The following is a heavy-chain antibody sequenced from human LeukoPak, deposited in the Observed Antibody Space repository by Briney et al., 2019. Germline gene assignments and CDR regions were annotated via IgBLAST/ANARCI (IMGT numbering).Heavy chain of an antibody. D-gene: IGHD3-3*01. CDR3: ARVNRAYDFWSGRSWGYFDY. CDR1: GGSFSGYY. V-gene: IGHV4-34*01. Sequence: SETLSLTCAVYGGSFSGYYWSWIRQPPGKGLEWIGEINHSGSTNYNPSLKGRVTISLDTSKNQFSLKLSSVTAADTAVYYCARVNRAYDFWSGRSWGYFDYWGQGTLVTVSS. CDR2: INHSGST. J-gene: IGHJ4*02.